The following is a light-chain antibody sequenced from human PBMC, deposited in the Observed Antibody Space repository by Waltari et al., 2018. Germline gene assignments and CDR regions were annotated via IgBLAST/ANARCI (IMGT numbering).Light chain of an antibody. CDR3: QKYGSSPLWT. Sequence: EIVLTQSPGTPSLSPGESATLSCRASQTGGSNYLAWYQQKPGQAPRLLIYGASTRPPGVPDRFSGRGSGTDLTLIISRLEPEDFAVYCCQKYGSSPLWTFGQGTKVEI. CDR1: QTGGSNY. CDR2: GAS. V-gene: IGKV3-20*01. J-gene: IGKJ1*01.